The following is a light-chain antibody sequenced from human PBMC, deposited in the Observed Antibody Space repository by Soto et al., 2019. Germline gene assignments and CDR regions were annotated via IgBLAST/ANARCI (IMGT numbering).Light chain of an antibody. CDR3: CSYAGSSLV. J-gene: IGLJ1*01. CDR1: SSDVGGYNY. V-gene: IGLV2-11*01. Sequence: QSVLTQPRSVSGSPGQSVTISCTGTSSDVGGYNYVSWYQQHPGKAPKLMIYDVSKRPSGVPDRFSVSKSGNTASLTIAGLQSEDEADYSCCSYAGSSLVFGTGTKLTVL. CDR2: DVS.